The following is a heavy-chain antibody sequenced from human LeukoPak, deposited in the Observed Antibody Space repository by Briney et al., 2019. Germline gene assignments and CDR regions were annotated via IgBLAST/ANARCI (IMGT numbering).Heavy chain of an antibody. V-gene: IGHV4-38-2*01. Sequence: PSETLSLTCAVYGGSFSGYYWGWIRQPPGKGLKWIGSISHSGSTHYNPSLKSRVTISVDTSKNQFSLKLSSLTAADTAVYYCARLRRSRLAEFDYWGQGTLVTVSS. CDR2: ISHSGST. J-gene: IGHJ4*02. CDR1: GGSFSGYY. D-gene: IGHD3-3*02. CDR3: ARLRRSRLAEFDY.